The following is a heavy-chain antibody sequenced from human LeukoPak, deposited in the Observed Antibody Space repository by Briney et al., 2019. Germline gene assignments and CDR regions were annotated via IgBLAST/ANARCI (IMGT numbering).Heavy chain of an antibody. J-gene: IGHJ5*02. CDR3: ARDWVTTLS. CDR2: IYSGGST. D-gene: IGHD4-17*01. V-gene: IGHV3-53*01. CDR1: GFTFRAFW. Sequence: GGSLRLSCAASGFTFRAFWMHWVRQVPGKGLEWVSVIYSGGSTYYADSVKGRFTISRDNSKNTLYLQMNSLRAEDTAVYYCARDWVTTLSWGQGTLVTVSS.